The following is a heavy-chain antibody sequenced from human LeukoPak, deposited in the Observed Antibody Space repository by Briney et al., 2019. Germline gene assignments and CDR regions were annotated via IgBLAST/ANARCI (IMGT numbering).Heavy chain of an antibody. D-gene: IGHD2-2*02. CDR1: GYTFTSYG. J-gene: IGHJ5*02. CDR3: ARDLMHCSSTSCYRAYNWFDP. V-gene: IGHV1-18*01. Sequence: GASVKVSCKASGYTFTSYGISWVRQAPGQGLEWMGWISAYNGNTNYAQKLQGRVTTTTDTSTSTAYMELRSLRSDDTAVYYCARDLMHCSSTSCYRAYNWFDPWGQGTLVTVSS. CDR2: ISAYNGNT.